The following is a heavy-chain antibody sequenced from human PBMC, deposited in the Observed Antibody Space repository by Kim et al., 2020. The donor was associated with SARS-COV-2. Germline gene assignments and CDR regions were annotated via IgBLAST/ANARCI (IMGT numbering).Heavy chain of an antibody. D-gene: IGHD6-19*01. CDR3: ARVTGYSSGWYRWFDP. Sequence: SETLSLTCTVSGGSISSGSYYWSWIRQPAGKGLEWIGRIYTSGSTNYNPSLKSRVTISVDTSKNQFSLKLSSVTAADTAVYYCARVTGYSSGWYRWFDPWGQGTLVTVSS. V-gene: IGHV4-61*02. CDR2: IYTSGST. J-gene: IGHJ5*02. CDR1: GGSISSGSYY.